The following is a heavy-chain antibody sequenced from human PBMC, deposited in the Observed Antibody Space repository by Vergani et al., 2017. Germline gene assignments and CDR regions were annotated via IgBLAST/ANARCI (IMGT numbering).Heavy chain of an antibody. V-gene: IGHV1-46*01. Sequence: QVQLVQSGAEVKKPGASVKVSCKAPGYTFTSYYMHWVRQAPGQGLEWMGIINPSGGSTSYAQKFQGRVTMTRDTSTSTVYMELSSLRAEDTAVYYGARGSGIAAAGTGYWGQGTLVTVSS. D-gene: IGHD6-13*01. CDR1: GYTFTSYY. J-gene: IGHJ4*02. CDR2: INPSGGST. CDR3: ARGSGIAAAGTGY.